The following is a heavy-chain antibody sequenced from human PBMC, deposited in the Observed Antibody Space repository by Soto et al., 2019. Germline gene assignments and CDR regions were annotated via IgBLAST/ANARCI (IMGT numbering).Heavy chain of an antibody. CDR3: AKSLSPGLATIFDY. V-gene: IGHV3-23*01. CDR1: GFTFSRYA. D-gene: IGHD1-26*01. Sequence: GVFLRLPYGACGFTFSRYAMSWVRQNPGKGLEWVSAISGSGGSTYYADSVKGRFTISRDNSKNTLYLQMNSLRAEDTAVYYCAKSLSPGLATIFDYWGQGTLVTVSS. J-gene: IGHJ4*02. CDR2: ISGSGGST.